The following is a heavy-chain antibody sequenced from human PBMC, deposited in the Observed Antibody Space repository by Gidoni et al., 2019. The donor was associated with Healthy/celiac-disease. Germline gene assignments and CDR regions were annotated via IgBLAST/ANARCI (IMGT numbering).Heavy chain of an antibody. CDR1: GFTFSRYA. Sequence: DVQLLESGGGLVQPGGSLRLPCAASGFTFSRYAMSWVRQAPGKGLEWVSAISGRGGSTDYEDDVKGGFTISRDNYKNTLYMQRNILRAEDTAVYYCEKWSYDFWREVHYGMDVWGQGTTVTVS. V-gene: IGHV3-23*01. J-gene: IGHJ6*02. CDR2: ISGRGGST. D-gene: IGHD3-3*01. CDR3: EKWSYDFWREVHYGMDV.